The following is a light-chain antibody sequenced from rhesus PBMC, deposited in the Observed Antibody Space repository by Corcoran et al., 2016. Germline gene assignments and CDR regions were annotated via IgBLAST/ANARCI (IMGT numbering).Light chain of an antibody. CDR3: LQHNSYPPT. V-gene: IGKV1-28*01. J-gene: IGKJ1*01. CDR1: QGISSY. CDR2: AAS. Sequence: DIQMTQSPSSLSASVGDTVPITCRASQGISSYLNWFQQKPGKAPKLLVYAASSLESGVPSRFSGSGSGTEFTLTISILQPEDFAAYYCLQHNSYPPTFGQGTKVEIK.